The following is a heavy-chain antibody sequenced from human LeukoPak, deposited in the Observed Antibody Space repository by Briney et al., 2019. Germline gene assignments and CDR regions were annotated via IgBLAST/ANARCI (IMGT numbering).Heavy chain of an antibody. V-gene: IGHV3-23*01. D-gene: IGHD3-10*01. J-gene: IGHJ4*02. Sequence: PGGSLRLSCAASGFTFSSYAMSWVRRAPGKGLEWVSAISGSGGSTYYADSVKGRFTISRDNSKNTLYLQMNSLRAEDTAVYYCAKNSHYYGSGSYYVYWGQGTLVTVSS. CDR1: GFTFSSYA. CDR2: ISGSGGST. CDR3: AKNSHYYGSGSYYVY.